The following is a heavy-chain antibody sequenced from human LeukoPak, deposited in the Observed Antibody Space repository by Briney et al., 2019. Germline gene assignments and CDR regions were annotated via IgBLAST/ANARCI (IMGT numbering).Heavy chain of an antibody. Sequence: GGSLRLSCAASGFTFSSYTMIWVRQAPGKGLEWVSAISGVGGLTYYADSVKGRFTISRDNSKNTLYLQVNSLRAEDTAVYYCAKGGKWDVTPFDYWGQGTLVTVSS. CDR1: GFTFSSYT. J-gene: IGHJ4*02. CDR3: AKGGKWDVTPFDY. V-gene: IGHV3-23*01. D-gene: IGHD1-26*01. CDR2: ISGVGGLT.